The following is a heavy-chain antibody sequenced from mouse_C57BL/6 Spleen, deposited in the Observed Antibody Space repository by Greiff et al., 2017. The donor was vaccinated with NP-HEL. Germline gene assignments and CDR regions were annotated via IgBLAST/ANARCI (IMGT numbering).Heavy chain of an antibody. CDR2: ISYDGSN. J-gene: IGHJ3*01. CDR3: AREGIKSWFAY. CDR1: GYSITSGYY. Sequence: DVQLQESGPGLVKPSQSLSLTCSVTGYSITSGYYWNWIRQFPGNKLEWMGYISYDGSNNYNPSLKNRISITRDTSKNQFFLKLNSVTTEDTATYYCAREGIKSWFAYWGQGTLVTVSA. V-gene: IGHV3-6*01. D-gene: IGHD2-4*01.